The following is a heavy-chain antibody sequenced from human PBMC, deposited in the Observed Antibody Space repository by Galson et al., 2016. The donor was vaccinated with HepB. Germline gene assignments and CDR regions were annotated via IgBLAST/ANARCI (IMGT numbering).Heavy chain of an antibody. CDR2: VSYDGSKK. J-gene: IGHJ6*02. CDR3: AKDRSWAHHYEGSGYYYGYGMDV. V-gene: IGHV3-30*18. Sequence: SLRLSCAASGVTFGSYGMNWVRQAPGKGLEWLAVVSYDGSKKDYGDDVKGRFTISRDNSKNTLYLQMNNLRAEDTAVYYCAKDRSWAHHYEGSGYYYGYGMDVWGQGTTVTVSS. CDR1: GVTFGSYG. D-gene: IGHD3-22*01.